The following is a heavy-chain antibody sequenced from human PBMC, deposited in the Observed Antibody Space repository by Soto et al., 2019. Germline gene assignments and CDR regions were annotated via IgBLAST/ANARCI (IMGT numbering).Heavy chain of an antibody. Sequence: ASVKVSCKASGYTFTGYYMHWVRQAPGQGLEWMGWINPNSGGTNYAQKFQGWVTMTRDTSISTAYMELSRLRSDDTAVYYCARGRIAAAVPNYFDYWGQGTLVTVSS. CDR2: INPNSGGT. J-gene: IGHJ4*02. V-gene: IGHV1-2*04. D-gene: IGHD6-13*01. CDR3: ARGRIAAAVPNYFDY. CDR1: GYTFTGYY.